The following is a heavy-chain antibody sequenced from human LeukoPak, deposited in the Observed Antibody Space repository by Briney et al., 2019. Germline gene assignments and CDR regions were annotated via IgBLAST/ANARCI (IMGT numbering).Heavy chain of an antibody. CDR2: ISYDGSNK. CDR1: GFTFSSYG. J-gene: IGHJ4*02. CDR3: AKLAGGDLRGFDY. D-gene: IGHD2-21*02. Sequence: GGSLRLSCAASGFTFSSYGMHWVRQAPGKGLEWVAVISYDGSNKYYADSVKGRFTISRDNSKNTLYLQMNSLRAEDTAVYYCAKLAGGDLRGFDYWGQGTLVTVPS. V-gene: IGHV3-30*18.